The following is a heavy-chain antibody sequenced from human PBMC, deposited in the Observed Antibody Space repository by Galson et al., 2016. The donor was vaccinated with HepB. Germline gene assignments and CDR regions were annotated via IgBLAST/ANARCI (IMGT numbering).Heavy chain of an antibody. Sequence: SLRLSCAASGFTFSSYSMNWVRQAPGKGLEWVSYISVYRTIYYADSVKGRFTISRDIARNSLYLQMNTLRADDTAVYYCARSVEGHFDYWGQGILVTVSS. J-gene: IGHJ4*02. D-gene: IGHD1-1*01. CDR2: ISVYRTI. CDR1: GFTFSSYS. CDR3: ARSVEGHFDY. V-gene: IGHV3-48*04.